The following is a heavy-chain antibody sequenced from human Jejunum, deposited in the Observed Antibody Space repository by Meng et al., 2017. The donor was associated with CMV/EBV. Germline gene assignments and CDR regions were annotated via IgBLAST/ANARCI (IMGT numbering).Heavy chain of an antibody. V-gene: IGHV1-18*04. Sequence: KVSCKASGYTLATYGNNWVRQAAGQGVEWVGGTYNGNTNNPQRFKGRVTMTTDTSTSTAYMELTSLRSDDTAVYYCARGLWSGFDFWGQGTLVTVSS. D-gene: IGHD3-3*01. CDR2: TYNGNT. J-gene: IGHJ4*02. CDR3: ARGLWSGFDF. CDR1: GYTLATYG.